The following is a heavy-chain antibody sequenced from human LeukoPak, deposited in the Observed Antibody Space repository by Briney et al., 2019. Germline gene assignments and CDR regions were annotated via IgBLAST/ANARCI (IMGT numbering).Heavy chain of an antibody. V-gene: IGHV3-7*02. CDR2: IKQDGSEK. D-gene: IGHD5-24*01. J-gene: IGHJ5*02. Sequence: GGSLRLSCAASRFTFSSYWMSWVRQAPGKGLEWVANIKQDGSEKYYMGSVKGRFTISRDNAKNSLYLQMNSLRDEDTAVYHCARAPLVLQYRWWFDPWGQGTLVIVSS. CDR1: RFTFSSYW. CDR3: ARAPLVLQYRWWFDP.